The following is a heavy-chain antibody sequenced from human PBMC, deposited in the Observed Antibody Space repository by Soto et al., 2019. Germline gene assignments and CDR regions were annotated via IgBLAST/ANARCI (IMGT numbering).Heavy chain of an antibody. D-gene: IGHD6-13*01. CDR1: GGSISSGGYY. V-gene: IGHV4-31*03. CDR3: XRDEAASGVFGLGY. Sequence: QVQLQESGPGLVKPSQTLSLTCTVSGGSISSGGYYWSWIRQHPGKGLEWIGYIFYSGSIYYNPSLKSRVTMSVDTSKNQFSLKLSSVTAADTAVXXXXRDEAASGVFGLGYWGQGTLVTVSS. CDR2: IFYSGSI. J-gene: IGHJ4*02.